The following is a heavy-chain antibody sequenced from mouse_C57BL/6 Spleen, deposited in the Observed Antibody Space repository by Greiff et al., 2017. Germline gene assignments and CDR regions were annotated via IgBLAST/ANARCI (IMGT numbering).Heavy chain of an antibody. V-gene: IGHV5-12*01. Sequence: EVKLQESGGGLVQPGGSLKLSCAASGFTFSDYYMYWVRQTPEKRLEWVAYISNGGGSTYYPDTVKGRFTISRDNAKNTLYLQMSRLKSEDTAMYYCARLGERGGPYFDYWGQGTTLTVSS. CDR3: ARLGERGGPYFDY. J-gene: IGHJ2*01. D-gene: IGHD1-1*02. CDR1: GFTFSDYY. CDR2: ISNGGGST.